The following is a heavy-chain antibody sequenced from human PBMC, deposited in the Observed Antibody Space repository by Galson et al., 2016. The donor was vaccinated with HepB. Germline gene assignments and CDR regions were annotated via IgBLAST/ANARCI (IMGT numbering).Heavy chain of an antibody. CDR1: GFSLSTSGMC. V-gene: IGHV2-70*01. Sequence: PALVKPTQTLTLTCTFSGFSLSTSGMCVSWIRQPPGKALEWLVLIAWNGDKYYSTFLKTRLTISKDTSKNQVVLTMTHKDPVDTATYYCAPIRGRVGRYHAFDLWGQGTMVTVSS. D-gene: IGHD3-16*02. J-gene: IGHJ3*01. CDR3: APIRGRVGRYHAFDL. CDR2: IAWNGDK.